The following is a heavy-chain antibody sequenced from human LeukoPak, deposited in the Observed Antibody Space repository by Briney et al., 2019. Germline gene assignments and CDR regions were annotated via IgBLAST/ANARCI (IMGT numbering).Heavy chain of an antibody. CDR1: GGSISSSSYY. V-gene: IGHV4-39*01. CDR2: IHDSGST. Sequence: SETLSLTCSVSGGSISSSSYYWGWIRQPPGKGLEWIGSIHDSGSTYYNQTLKSRLTISVDTSKNQFSLQLSSVTAADTAVYYCARHYYDSSGYYYAVDYWGQGTLVTVSS. J-gene: IGHJ4*02. D-gene: IGHD3-22*01. CDR3: ARHYYDSSGYYYAVDY.